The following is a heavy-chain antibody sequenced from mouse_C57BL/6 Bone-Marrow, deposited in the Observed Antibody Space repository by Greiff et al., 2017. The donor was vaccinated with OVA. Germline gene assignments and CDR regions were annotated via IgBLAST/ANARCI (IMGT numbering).Heavy chain of an antibody. J-gene: IGHJ3*01. CDR2: FYPGSGSI. V-gene: IGHV1-62-2*01. D-gene: IGHD2-2*01. CDR1: GYTFTEYT. Sequence: VQLQQSGAELVKPGASVKLSCKASGYTFTEYTIHWVKQRSGQGLEWIGWFYPGSGSIKYNEKFKDKATLTAATSFSTVYMELSRLTSEDSAVYCCARHERGLYYGYVLVAYWGQGTRVTVSA. CDR3: ARHERGLYYGYVLVAY.